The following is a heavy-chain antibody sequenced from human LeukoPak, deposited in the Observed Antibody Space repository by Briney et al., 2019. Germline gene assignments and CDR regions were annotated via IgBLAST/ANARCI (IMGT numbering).Heavy chain of an antibody. V-gene: IGHV1-69*01. J-gene: IGHJ5*01. D-gene: IGHD1-26*01. Sequence: SVKVSCKASGGTFSSYAISWVRQAPGQGLEWMGGIIPIFCTASYAQKFQGRVTITADVSTSTAYMELSSLRSEDTAVYYCARGLVGATGDSWGPGTLVTVSS. CDR2: IIPIFCTA. CDR3: ARGLVGATGDS. CDR1: GGTFSSYA.